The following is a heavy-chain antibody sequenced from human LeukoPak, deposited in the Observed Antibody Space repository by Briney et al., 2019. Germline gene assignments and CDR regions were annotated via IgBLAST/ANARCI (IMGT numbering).Heavy chain of an antibody. D-gene: IGHD1-1*01. J-gene: IGHJ4*02. CDR3: ARELPSPNDHHYFDY. CDR2: IIPIFGTA. Sequence: SVKVSCKASGGTFSSYAISWVRQAPGQGLEWMGGIIPIFGTANYAQKFQGRVTITADESTSTAYMELSSLRSEDTAVYYCARELPSPNDHHYFDYWGQGTLVTVSS. CDR1: GGTFSSYA. V-gene: IGHV1-69*13.